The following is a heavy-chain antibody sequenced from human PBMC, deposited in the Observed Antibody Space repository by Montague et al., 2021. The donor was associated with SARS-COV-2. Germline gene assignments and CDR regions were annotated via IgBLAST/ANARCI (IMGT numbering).Heavy chain of an antibody. Sequence: SETLSLTCTVSGGSISSSSYYWGWIRQPPGKGLEWIGSIYYSGSTYYNPPLRSRVTISVDTSKNQFSLTLSSVTAADTAVYYCARVGRQQLVRLSGMDVWGQGTTVTVSS. CDR2: IYYSGST. D-gene: IGHD6-13*01. V-gene: IGHV4-39*07. CDR3: ARVGRQQLVRLSGMDV. J-gene: IGHJ6*02. CDR1: GGSISSSSYY.